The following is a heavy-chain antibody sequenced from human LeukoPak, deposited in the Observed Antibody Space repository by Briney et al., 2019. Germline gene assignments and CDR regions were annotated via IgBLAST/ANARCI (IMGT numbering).Heavy chain of an antibody. V-gene: IGHV3-23*01. CDR3: AKELGYYYDSSGYSNGYFDY. J-gene: IGHJ4*02. CDR2: ISGSGGST. CDR1: GFTFSSYA. D-gene: IGHD3-22*01. Sequence: GGSLRLSCAASGFTFSSYAMHWVRQAPGKGLEWVSAISGSGGSTYYADSVKGRFTISRDNSKNTLYLQMNSLRAEDTAVYYCAKELGYYYDSSGYSNGYFDYWGQGTLVTVSS.